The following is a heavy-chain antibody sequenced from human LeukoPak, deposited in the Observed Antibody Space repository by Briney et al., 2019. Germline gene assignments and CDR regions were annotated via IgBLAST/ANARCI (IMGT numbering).Heavy chain of an antibody. V-gene: IGHV3-74*01. Sequence: PGGSLRLSCAGSGFILSNYWVHWVRQAPGKGLVWVSRINIEGSRTDYADSVRGRFTISRDNAKNTLYLQMNSLTAEDTAVYYCVRSMSGRNDFWGQGTVVSVSS. CDR3: VRSMSGRNDF. J-gene: IGHJ4*02. CDR1: GFILSNYW. CDR2: INIEGSRT. D-gene: IGHD3-3*01.